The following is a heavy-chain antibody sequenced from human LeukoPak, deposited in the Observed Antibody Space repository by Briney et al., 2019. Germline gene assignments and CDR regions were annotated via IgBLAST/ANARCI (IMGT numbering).Heavy chain of an antibody. V-gene: IGHV3-21*01. CDR1: GFTFSTYS. CDR2: ISTSSSYI. D-gene: IGHD2-2*01. J-gene: IGHJ3*02. Sequence: GGSLRLSCTASGFTFSTYSLNWVRQAPGKGLEWVSSISTSSSYIYYADSVKGRFTISRDNAKNSLYLQMNSLRAEDTAVYYCAKDLEDIVVVPAAVDAFDIWGQGTMVTVSS. CDR3: AKDLEDIVVVPAAVDAFDI.